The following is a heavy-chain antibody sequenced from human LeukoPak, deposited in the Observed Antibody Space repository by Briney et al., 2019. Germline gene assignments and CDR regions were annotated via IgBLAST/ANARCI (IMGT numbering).Heavy chain of an antibody. CDR3: AKDSGTYYKSFDM. CDR1: GFTFSSYP. CDR2: ISGTGGST. Sequence: GGSLRLSCAASGFTFSSYPMSWVRQAPGKGLEWVSTISGTGGSTYYADSVKGRFTISRDNPKNTLYVQMNSLSAEDTAVYYCAKDSGTYYKSFDMWGQGTMVTVSS. J-gene: IGHJ3*02. D-gene: IGHD1-26*01. V-gene: IGHV3-23*01.